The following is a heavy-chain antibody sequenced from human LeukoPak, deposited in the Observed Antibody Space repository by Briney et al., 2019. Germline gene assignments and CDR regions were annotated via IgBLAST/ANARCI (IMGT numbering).Heavy chain of an antibody. D-gene: IGHD2-2*01. CDR1: EFTFSIYT. V-gene: IGHV3-30*04. CDR3: ARERASCSFYY. J-gene: IGHJ4*02. CDR2: ISNDGGYI. Sequence: GGSLRLSCAASEFTFSIYTMHWFRQAPGKGLEWVAVISNDGGYINYADSVRGRFTISRDNSKNTLYLQMNSLRAEDTAVYYCARERASCSFYYWGQGALVTVSS.